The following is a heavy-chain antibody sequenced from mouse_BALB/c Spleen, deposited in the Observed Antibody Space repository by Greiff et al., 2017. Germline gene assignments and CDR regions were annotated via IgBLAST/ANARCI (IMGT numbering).Heavy chain of an antibody. CDR3: ARNGDGAY. J-gene: IGHJ2*01. Sequence: EVKLMESGAELVKPGASVKLSCTASGFNIKDTYMHWVKQRPEQGLEWIGRIDPANGNTKYDPKFQGKATITADTSSNTAYLQLSSLTSEDTAVYYCARNGDGAYWGQGTTLTVSS. CDR2: IDPANGNT. CDR1: GFNIKDTY. D-gene: IGHD4-1*01. V-gene: IGHV14-3*02.